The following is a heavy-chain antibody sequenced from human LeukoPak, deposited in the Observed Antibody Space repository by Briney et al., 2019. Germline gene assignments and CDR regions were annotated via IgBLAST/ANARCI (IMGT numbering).Heavy chain of an antibody. V-gene: IGHV3-30*04. D-gene: IGHD3-10*01. Sequence: GGSLRLSCAASGFTFRNYAMHWVRQGPGKGLEWVAVISYDGSNKYYADSVKGRFTISRDNSKNTLYLQMNSLRAEDTAVYYCAKDQEGSGSSFDYWGQGTLVTVSS. CDR3: AKDQEGSGSSFDY. CDR2: ISYDGSNK. CDR1: GFTFRNYA. J-gene: IGHJ4*02.